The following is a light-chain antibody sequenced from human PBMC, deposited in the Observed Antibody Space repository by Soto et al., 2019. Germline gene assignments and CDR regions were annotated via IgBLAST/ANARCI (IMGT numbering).Light chain of an antibody. J-gene: IGLJ2*01. V-gene: IGLV1-47*02. CDR1: TSNIGGNS. CDR2: SNN. CDR3: AAWDDSLSGHVV. Sequence: QSVLTQPPSVSAAPGQKVTISCSGSTSNIGGNSVSWYQQLPGTAPKLLIYSNNQRPSGVPDRFSGSKSGTSASLAISGLRSDDESDYYCAAWDDSLSGHVVFGGGTKLTVL.